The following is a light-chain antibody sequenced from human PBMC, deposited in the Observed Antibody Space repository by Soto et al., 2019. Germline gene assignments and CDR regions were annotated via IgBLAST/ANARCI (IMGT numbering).Light chain of an antibody. CDR1: SSDVGGYNY. V-gene: IGLV2-8*01. CDR2: EVS. Sequence: QCVLTKPPSASGSPGQSVTISCTGTSSDVGGYNYVSWYQQHPGKAPKLMIFEVSKRPSGVPYRFSGSKSGDTASLTVSGLQAEDEADYYCCSYAGSNNYVFGAGTKVTVL. CDR3: CSYAGSNNYV. J-gene: IGLJ1*01.